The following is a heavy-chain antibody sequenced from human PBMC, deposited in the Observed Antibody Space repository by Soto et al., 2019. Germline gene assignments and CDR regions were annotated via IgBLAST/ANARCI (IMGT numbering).Heavy chain of an antibody. D-gene: IGHD6-6*01. CDR3: ARGWSSSSLFVVFDY. J-gene: IGHJ4*02. CDR2: IIPIFGTA. Sequence: GASVKVSCKASGGTFSSYAISWVRQAPGQGLEWMGGIIPIFGTANYAQKFQGRVTITADESTSTAYMELSSLRSEDTAVYYCARGWSSSSLFVVFDYWGQGTLVTVSS. CDR1: GGTFSSYA. V-gene: IGHV1-69*13.